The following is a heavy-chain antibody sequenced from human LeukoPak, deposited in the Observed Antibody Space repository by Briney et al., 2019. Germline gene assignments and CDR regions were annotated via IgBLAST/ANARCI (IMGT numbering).Heavy chain of an antibody. J-gene: IGHJ6*02. CDR3: ARAGSPVYYYGMDV. CDR2: IYYSGST. V-gene: IGHV4-30-4*08. Sequence: SETLSLTCTVSGGSISSYYWSWIRQPPGKGLEWIGYIYYSGSTYYNPSLKSRVTVSVDTSKNQFSLKLSSVTAADTAVYYCARAGSPVYYYGMDVWDQGTTVTVSS. D-gene: IGHD7-27*01. CDR1: GGSISSYY.